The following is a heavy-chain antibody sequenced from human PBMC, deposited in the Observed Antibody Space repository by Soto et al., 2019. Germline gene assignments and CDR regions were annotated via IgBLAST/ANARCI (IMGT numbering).Heavy chain of an antibody. CDR1: GFTFFSHG. J-gene: IGHJ6*02. CDR3: AKDLRTTISDYGMDV. V-gene: IGHV3-30*18. CDR2: ISYDETNE. Sequence: WGSLRLSCVASGFTFFSHGIHWGRHSPCKGLEWVAVISYDETNEHYVDSVKGRFTISRDNSKSILYLQMNRLRPEDTAVYKCAKDLRTTISDYGMDVWGQGTTVTVSS.